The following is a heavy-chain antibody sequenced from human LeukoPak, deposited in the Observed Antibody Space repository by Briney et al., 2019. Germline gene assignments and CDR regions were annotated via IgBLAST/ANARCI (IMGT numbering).Heavy chain of an antibody. CDR3: ARPISSQGYFGVVID. Sequence: PSETLSLTCAVSGYSISSASYWGWIRQPPGKGLEWIGNIYHSGSPYYNPSLKSRVTISVDTSKNQFSLRLSSVTAADTAVYYCARPISSQGYFGVVIDWGQGTLVTVSS. D-gene: IGHD3-3*01. V-gene: IGHV4-38-2*01. CDR2: IYHSGSP. J-gene: IGHJ4*02. CDR1: GYSISSASY.